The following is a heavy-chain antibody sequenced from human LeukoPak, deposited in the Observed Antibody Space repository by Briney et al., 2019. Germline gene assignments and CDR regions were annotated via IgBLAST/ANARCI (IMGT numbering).Heavy chain of an antibody. V-gene: IGHV3-21*01. CDR2: ISSSSSHI. D-gene: IGHD6-13*01. J-gene: IGHJ4*02. CDR3: ARAPADSSSWSDY. Sequence: PGGSLRLSCAASGFTFSSYSMNWVRQAPGKGLEWVSSISSSSSHIYYADSVKGRFTISRDNAKNSLYLQTNSLRAEDTAVYYCARAPADSSSWSDYWGQGTLVTVSS. CDR1: GFTFSSYS.